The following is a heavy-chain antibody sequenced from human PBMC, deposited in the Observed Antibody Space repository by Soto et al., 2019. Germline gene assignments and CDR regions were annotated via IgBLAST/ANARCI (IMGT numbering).Heavy chain of an antibody. Sequence: EVPLLESGGGLVQPGESLRLSCAASGFTFSSYAMSWVRQAPGKGLEWVSSISGSGGITYYADSVKGRFTISRDNYMNTLILQMNRLRAEDTAVYYCARVWERTVTTRKYFYGMDVWGQGTTVTVSS. D-gene: IGHD4-17*01. CDR3: ARVWERTVTTRKYFYGMDV. CDR1: GFTFSSYA. CDR2: ISGSGGIT. V-gene: IGHV3-23*01. J-gene: IGHJ6*02.